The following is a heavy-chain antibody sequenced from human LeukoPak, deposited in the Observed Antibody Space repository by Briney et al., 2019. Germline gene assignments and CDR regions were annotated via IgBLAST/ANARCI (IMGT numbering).Heavy chain of an antibody. Sequence: PGGSLRLSCAASGFTFSSYGMHWVRQAPGKGLEWVAFIRYGGSNKYYADSVKGRFTISRDNSKNTLYLQMNSLRAEDTAVYYCAKDLIAAAGTGGDYWGQGTLVTVSS. D-gene: IGHD6-13*01. CDR1: GFTFSSYG. CDR3: AKDLIAAAGTGGDY. V-gene: IGHV3-30*02. CDR2: IRYGGSNK. J-gene: IGHJ4*02.